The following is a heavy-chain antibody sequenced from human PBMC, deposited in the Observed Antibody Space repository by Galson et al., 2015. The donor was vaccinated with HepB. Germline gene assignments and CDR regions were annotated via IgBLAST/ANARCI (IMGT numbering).Heavy chain of an antibody. CDR2: IVVGSGNT. D-gene: IGHD3-3*01. CDR1: GFTFTSSA. CDR3: AARSYYDFWGGFDP. V-gene: IGHV1-58*02. J-gene: IGHJ5*02. Sequence: SVKVSCKASGFTFTSSAMQWVRQARGQRLEWIGWIVVGSGNTNYAQKFQERVTITRDMSTSTAYMELSSLRSEDTAVYYCAARSYYDFWGGFDPWGQGTLVTVSS.